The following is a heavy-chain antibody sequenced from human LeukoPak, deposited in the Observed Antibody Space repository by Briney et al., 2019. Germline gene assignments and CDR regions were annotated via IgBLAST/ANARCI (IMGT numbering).Heavy chain of an antibody. CDR2: IYYSGST. V-gene: IGHV4-59*01. CDR3: ARGMGDFWSGYLSGYYSYGMDV. D-gene: IGHD3-3*01. CDR1: GGSISSYY. Sequence: PSETLSLTCTVSGGSISSYYWSWIRQPPGKGLEWIGYIYYSGSTNYNPSLKSRVTISVDTSKNQFSLKLSSVTAADTAVYYCARGMGDFWSGYLSGYYSYGMDVWGQGTTVTVSS. J-gene: IGHJ6*02.